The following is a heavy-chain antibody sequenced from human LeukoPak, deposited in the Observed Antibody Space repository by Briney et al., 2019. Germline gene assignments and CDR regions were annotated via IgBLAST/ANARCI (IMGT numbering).Heavy chain of an antibody. D-gene: IGHD3-9*01. Sequence: ASVKVSCKASGYTFTSYGISWVRQAPGQGLEWMGWISAYNGNTNYAQKLQGRVTMTTDTSTSTAYMELRSLRSDDTAVYYCARNGGYDILTGYDFDYWDQGTLVTVSS. V-gene: IGHV1-18*04. J-gene: IGHJ4*02. CDR1: GYTFTSYG. CDR2: ISAYNGNT. CDR3: ARNGGYDILTGYDFDY.